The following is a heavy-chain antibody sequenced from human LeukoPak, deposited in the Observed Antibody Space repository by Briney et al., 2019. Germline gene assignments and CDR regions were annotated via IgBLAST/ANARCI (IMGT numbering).Heavy chain of an antibody. Sequence: PGGSLRLSCAASGFTFRSYAMSWDRQPPGKGLEWIGSIYYSGSTYYNPSLKSRVTISVDTSKNQFSLKLSSVTAADTAVYYCARLTLRWYYFDYWGQGTLVTVSS. J-gene: IGHJ4*02. D-gene: IGHD4-23*01. V-gene: IGHV4-39*01. CDR1: GFTFRSYA. CDR2: IYYSGST. CDR3: ARLTLRWYYFDY.